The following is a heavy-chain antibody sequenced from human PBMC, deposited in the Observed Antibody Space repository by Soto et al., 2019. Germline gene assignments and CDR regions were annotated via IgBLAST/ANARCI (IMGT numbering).Heavy chain of an antibody. Sequence: QVQLVESGGGVVQPGRSLRLSCAASGFTFSSYGMHWVRQAPGKGLEWVAVISYDGSNKYYADSVKGRFTISRDNSKNTLYLQMNSLRAEDTAVYYCANIFNSGYDPPEDYWGQGTLVTVSS. CDR3: ANIFNSGYDPPEDY. D-gene: IGHD5-12*01. CDR1: GFTFSSYG. J-gene: IGHJ4*02. V-gene: IGHV3-30*18. CDR2: ISYDGSNK.